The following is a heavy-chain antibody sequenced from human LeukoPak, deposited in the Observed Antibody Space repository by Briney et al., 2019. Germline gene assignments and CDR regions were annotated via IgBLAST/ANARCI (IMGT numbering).Heavy chain of an antibody. D-gene: IGHD3-9*01. J-gene: IGHJ4*02. CDR3: ARERFYDILTGFDY. CDR2: INPSSGGT. V-gene: IGHV1-2*02. Sequence: ASVKVSCKASGYTFPGYYMHWVRQAPGQGLEWMGWINPSSGGTNYAQKFQGRVTMTRHMTTSTVYMQLSSLRSEDTAVYYCARERFYDILTGFDYWGQGTLVTVSS. CDR1: GYTFPGYY.